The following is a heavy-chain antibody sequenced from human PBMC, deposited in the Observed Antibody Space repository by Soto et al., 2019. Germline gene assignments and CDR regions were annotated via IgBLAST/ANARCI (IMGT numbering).Heavy chain of an antibody. CDR2: IYYSVST. CDR1: GGSISSGGYY. J-gene: IGHJ6*02. D-gene: IGHD3-9*01. Sequence: PSETLSLTCTVSGGSISSGGYYWSWIRQHPGKGLEWIGYIYYSVSTYYNPSLKSRVTISVDTSKNQFSLKLSSVTAADTAVYYCARAWGDILRYFDWFPRYYYYYGMDVWGQGATVTVSS. CDR3: ARAWGDILRYFDWFPRYYYYYGMDV. V-gene: IGHV4-31*03.